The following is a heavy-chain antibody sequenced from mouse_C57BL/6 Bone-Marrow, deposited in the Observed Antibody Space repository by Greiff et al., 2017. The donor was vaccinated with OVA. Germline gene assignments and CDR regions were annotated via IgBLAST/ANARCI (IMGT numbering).Heavy chain of an antibody. Sequence: QVHVKQPGAELVRPGSSVTLSCKASGYTFTSYWMHWVKQRPIQGLEWIGNIDPSDSETHYNQKFKDKATLTVDKSSSTAYMQLSSLTSEDSAVYYCARWGGYWGQGTTLTVSS. J-gene: IGHJ2*01. V-gene: IGHV1-52*01. CDR3: ARWGGY. CDR2: IDPSDSET. CDR1: GYTFTSYW.